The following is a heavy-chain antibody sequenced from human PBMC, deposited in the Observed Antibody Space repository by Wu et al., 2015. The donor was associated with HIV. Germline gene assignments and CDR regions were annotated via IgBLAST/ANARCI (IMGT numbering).Heavy chain of an antibody. D-gene: IGHD2-8*01. CDR3: ARGGHCTQGVCYHLEY. J-gene: IGHJ4*02. CDR1: GHLFTHYG. CDR2: VSAYDGRT. V-gene: IGHV1-18*01. Sequence: QVQLVQSGDEVKKPGASVRVSCKASGHLFTHYGVTWVRLAPGQGLEWVGWVSAYDGRTNYAQNLQGRVTMTTDSHTETAYMELKSLTSDDTAVYFCARGGHCTQGVCYHLEYWGQGTLVTVSS.